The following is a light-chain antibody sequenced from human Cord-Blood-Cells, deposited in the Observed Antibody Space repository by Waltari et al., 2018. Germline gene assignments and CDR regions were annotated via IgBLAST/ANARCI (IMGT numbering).Light chain of an antibody. V-gene: IGLV1-40*01. CDR1: SSNIGAGYD. CDR2: GNS. Sequence: QSVLTQSPSVSGAPGQRVTISCTGSSSNIGAGYDVHWYQQLPGTAPKLLIYGNSNRPSGVLDRFSGSKSCTSASLAITGLQAEDEADYYCQSYDSSLSVVFGGGTKLTVL. J-gene: IGLJ2*01. CDR3: QSYDSSLSVV.